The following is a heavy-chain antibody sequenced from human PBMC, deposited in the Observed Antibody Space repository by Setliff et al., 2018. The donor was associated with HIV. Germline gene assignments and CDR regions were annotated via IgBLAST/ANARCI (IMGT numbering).Heavy chain of an antibody. CDR2: ISSSGSTI. CDR3: ARSSTLPWELPYFDY. J-gene: IGHJ4*02. Sequence: PGGSLRLSCAASGFSFDDYTMHWVRQAPGKGLEWVSLISSSGSTIYYADSVKGRFTISRDNAKNSLFLQMNSLRAEDTAVYYCARSSTLPWELPYFDYWGQGTLVTVSS. D-gene: IGHD1-26*01. CDR1: GFSFDDYT. V-gene: IGHV3-48*03.